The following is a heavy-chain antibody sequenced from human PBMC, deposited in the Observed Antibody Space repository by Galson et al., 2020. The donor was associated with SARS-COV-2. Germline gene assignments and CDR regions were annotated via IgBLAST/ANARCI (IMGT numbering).Heavy chain of an antibody. CDR1: GDSTTSTTFF. D-gene: IGHD3-10*01. CDR3: ARPALGSGSPIWFDP. Sequence: SKTLSLTCTVPGDSTTSTTFFWGWIRPPPGKGLEWIGSVNYGGNTYYNPSLRSRVTISVDMSTNQFSLRVTSVSAADTAVYYCARPALGSGSPIWFDPCGQGSPVTFS. V-gene: IGHV4-39*01. J-gene: IGHJ5*02. CDR2: VNYGGNT.